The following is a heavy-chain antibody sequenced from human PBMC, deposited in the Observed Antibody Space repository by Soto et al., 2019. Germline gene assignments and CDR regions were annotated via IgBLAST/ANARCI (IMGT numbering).Heavy chain of an antibody. CDR1: GVTVSSYT. J-gene: IGHJ4*02. Sequence: WVRIDCKGSGVTVSSYTISRLRQANGQGLEWMGRIIPILGIANYAQKFQGRVTITADKSTSTAYMELSSLRSEDTAVYYCASTNADGYNEILFVYWGQVTLVT. CDR3: ASTNADGYNEILFVY. D-gene: IGHD3-9*01. CDR2: IIPILGIA. V-gene: IGHV1-69*02.